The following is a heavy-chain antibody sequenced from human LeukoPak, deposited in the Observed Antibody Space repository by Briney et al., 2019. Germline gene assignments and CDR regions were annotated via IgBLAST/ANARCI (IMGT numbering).Heavy chain of an antibody. J-gene: IGHJ3*02. D-gene: IGHD2-8*02. CDR3: ARDRVAYWSPFDI. CDR2: INPSGGST. Sequence: ASVKVSRKASGYTFTSYYMHWVRQPPGQGLEWMGIINPSGGSTSYAQKFQGRVTMTRDKYTSTVYMELSSLRSEDTAVYYCARDRVAYWSPFDIWGQGTMVTVSS. V-gene: IGHV1-46*03. CDR1: GYTFTSYY.